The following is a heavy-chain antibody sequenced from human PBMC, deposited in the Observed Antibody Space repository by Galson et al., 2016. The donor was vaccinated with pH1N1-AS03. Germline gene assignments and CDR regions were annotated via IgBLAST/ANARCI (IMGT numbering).Heavy chain of an antibody. CDR3: TRARVNWGREGV. J-gene: IGHJ6*02. V-gene: IGHV3-74*01. D-gene: IGHD7-27*01. Sequence: SLRLSCAGSGFTYSNYWMHWVRQAPGKGLVWVSRINSDGSITNYADSVKGRFTISSDNAKNTLYLQMNSLRVEDTAVYYCTRARVNWGREGVWGQGTTVTVSS. CDR2: INSDGSIT. CDR1: GFTYSNYW.